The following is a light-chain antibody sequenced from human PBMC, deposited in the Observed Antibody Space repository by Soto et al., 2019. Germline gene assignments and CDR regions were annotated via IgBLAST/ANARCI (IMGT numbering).Light chain of an antibody. V-gene: IGLV2-14*01. CDR1: SSDVGGYNY. Sequence: QSALTQPASVSGSPGQSITIPCTGTSSDVGGYNYVSWYQQHPGKAPKLMIFEVYSRPSGVSNRFSGSKSGNTASLTISGLQPEDEAGYYCSSYTTSTTLVFGGGTKLTVL. J-gene: IGLJ2*01. CDR3: SSYTTSTTLV. CDR2: EVY.